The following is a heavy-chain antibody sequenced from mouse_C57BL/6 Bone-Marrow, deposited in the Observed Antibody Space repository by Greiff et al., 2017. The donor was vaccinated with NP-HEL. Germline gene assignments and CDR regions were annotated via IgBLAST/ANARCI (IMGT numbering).Heavy chain of an antibody. Sequence: VQLQQPGAELVMPGASVKLSCKASGYTFTSYWMHWVKQRPGQGLEWIGEIDPSDSYTNYNQKFKGKSTLTVDKSSSTAYMQLSSLTSEDYAVYYCARGDSLDAMDYWGQGTSVTVSS. D-gene: IGHD6-2*01. CDR3: ARGDSLDAMDY. J-gene: IGHJ4*01. CDR1: GYTFTSYW. V-gene: IGHV1-69*01. CDR2: IDPSDSYT.